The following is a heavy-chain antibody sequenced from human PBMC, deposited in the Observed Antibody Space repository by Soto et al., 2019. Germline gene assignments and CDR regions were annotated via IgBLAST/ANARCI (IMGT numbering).Heavy chain of an antibody. CDR2: ISAYNGNT. V-gene: IGHV1-18*04. D-gene: IGHD1-1*01. J-gene: IGHJ6*02. Sequence: GASVKVSCKASGYTFTSYGISWVRQAPGQGLEWMGWISAYNGNTNYAQKLQGRVTMTTDTSTSTAYMELRSLRSDDTAVYYCARDRLDHYYYYGMDVWGQGXTVTVYS. CDR3: ARDRLDHYYYYGMDV. CDR1: GYTFTSYG.